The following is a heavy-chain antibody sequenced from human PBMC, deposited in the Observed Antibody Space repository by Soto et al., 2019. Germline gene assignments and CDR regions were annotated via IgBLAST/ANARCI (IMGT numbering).Heavy chain of an antibody. V-gene: IGHV3-30*03. CDR3: VGGQYYFDY. J-gene: IGHJ4*02. D-gene: IGHD3-10*01. Sequence: QVQLVESGGGVVQPGRSLRLSCAASGFPFTTYGMHWVREGPGKGLEWVAVISYDGSNKYYADSVKGRFTISSDNAKNTLYLQMNSLRREETALYYCVGGQYYFDYRGQETLVTVSS. CDR2: ISYDGSNK. CDR1: GFPFTTYG.